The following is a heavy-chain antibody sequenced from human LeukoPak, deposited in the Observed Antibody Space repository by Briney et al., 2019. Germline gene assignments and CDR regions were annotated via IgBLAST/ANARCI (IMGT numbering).Heavy chain of an antibody. CDR3: VKDKPEWKKAAASFDY. CDR2: ISSNGGST. J-gene: IGHJ4*02. CDR1: GYTFSSYA. Sequence: GGSLRLSCSASGYTFSSYAMHWVRQAPGKGLEYVSAISSNGGSTYYADSVKGRFTISRDNSKNTLYLQMSSLRAEDTAVYYCVKDKPEWKKAAASFDYWGQGTLVTVSS. D-gene: IGHD6-13*01. V-gene: IGHV3-64D*06.